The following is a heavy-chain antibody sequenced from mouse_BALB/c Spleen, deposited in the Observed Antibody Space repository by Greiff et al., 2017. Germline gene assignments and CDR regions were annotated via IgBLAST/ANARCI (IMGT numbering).Heavy chain of an antibody. J-gene: IGHJ3*01. CDR2: ISYDGSN. Sequence: ESGPGLVKPSQSLSLTCSVTGYSITSGYYWNWIRQFPGNKLEWMGYISYDGSNNYNPSLKNRISITRDTSKNQFFLKLNSVTTEDTATYYCARAIYYDYDGGAWFAYWGQGTLVTVSA. V-gene: IGHV3-6*02. CDR3: ARAIYYDYDGGAWFAY. CDR1: GYSITSGYY. D-gene: IGHD2-4*01.